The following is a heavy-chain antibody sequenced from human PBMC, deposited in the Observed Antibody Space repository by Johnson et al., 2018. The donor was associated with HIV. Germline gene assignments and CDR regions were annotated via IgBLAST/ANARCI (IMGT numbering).Heavy chain of an antibody. V-gene: IGHV3-53*01. Sequence: VQLVESGGGLIQPGGSLRLSCAASGFTVSSNYMSRVRQAPGKGLEWVSVIYSGRSTYYADSVKGRVTISRDNSKNTRFLQMNSRRAEDKAVYDCAKARAKVVPLRRDAFDIWGQGTMVTVSS. CDR3: AKARAKVVPLRRDAFDI. CDR1: GFTVSSNY. D-gene: IGHD4-23*01. J-gene: IGHJ3*02. CDR2: IYSGRST.